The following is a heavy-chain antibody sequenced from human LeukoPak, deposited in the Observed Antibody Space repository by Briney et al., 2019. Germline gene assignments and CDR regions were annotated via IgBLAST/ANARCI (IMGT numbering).Heavy chain of an antibody. D-gene: IGHD3-10*01. CDR2: LSAGGAGS. J-gene: IGHJ6*02. V-gene: IGHV3-23*01. CDR1: GFTFSNYA. CDR3: ARENTYGSGTYYYYGIDV. Sequence: GGSLRLSCAASGFTFSNYAMSWVRQSPGKGLEWVSGLSAGGAGSYYADSVKGRFTISRDNLKNTLYLQMNSLTTGDTAVYYCARENTYGSGTYYYYGIDVWGQGTTVTVSS.